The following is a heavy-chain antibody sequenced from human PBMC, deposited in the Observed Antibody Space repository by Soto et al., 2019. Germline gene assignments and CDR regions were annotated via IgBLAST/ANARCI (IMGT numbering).Heavy chain of an antibody. J-gene: IGHJ4*02. V-gene: IGHV4-59*01. D-gene: IGHD2-21*02. CDR1: GGSISSYY. CDR2: IYYSGST. CDR3: ARGHLGITTTATWYDFDY. Sequence: SETLSLTCTVSGGSISSYYWSWIRQPPGKGLERIGYIYYSGSTNYNPSLKSRVTISVDTSKNQFSLKLSSVTAADTAVYYCARGHLGITTTATWYDFDYWGQGPLVT.